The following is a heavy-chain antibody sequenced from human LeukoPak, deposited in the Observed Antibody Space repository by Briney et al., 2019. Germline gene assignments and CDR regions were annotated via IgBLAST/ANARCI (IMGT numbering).Heavy chain of an antibody. J-gene: IGHJ3*02. V-gene: IGHV3-9*01. Sequence: GRSLRLSCAASGFTFDDYVMHWVRHAPGKGLEWVSGITWNSDTIAYADSVKGRFTISRDNAKNSLYLQMNSLRAEDTAVYHCARAKRNGFDIWGQGTMVTVSS. CDR1: GFTFDDYV. CDR2: ITWNSDTI. CDR3: ARAKRNGFDI.